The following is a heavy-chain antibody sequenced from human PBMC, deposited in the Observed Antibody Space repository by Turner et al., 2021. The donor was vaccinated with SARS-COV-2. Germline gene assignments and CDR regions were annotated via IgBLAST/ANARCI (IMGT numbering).Heavy chain of an antibody. CDR2: ISGGGDRT. Sequence: EVQLLESGGGLVQPGGSLRLSCAASGFTFSTSAISWVRQAPGKGLEWVSTISGGGDRTNYADSVRGRFTISRDNSKNTLYLQMNSLRAEDTAAYYCARKPSSGGRNPFDYRGQGTLVTVSS. D-gene: IGHD2-15*01. V-gene: IGHV3-23*01. CDR1: GFTFSTSA. CDR3: ARKPSSGGRNPFDY. J-gene: IGHJ4*02.